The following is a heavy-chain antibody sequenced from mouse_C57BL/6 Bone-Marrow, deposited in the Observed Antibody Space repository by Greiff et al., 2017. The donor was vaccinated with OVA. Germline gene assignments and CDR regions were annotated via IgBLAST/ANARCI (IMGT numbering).Heavy chain of an antibody. CDR3: ARKRSYYYGSSYGYAMDY. CDR2: IWSGGST. J-gene: IGHJ4*01. V-gene: IGHV2-2*01. CDR1: GFSLTSYG. D-gene: IGHD1-1*01. Sequence: VQLQQSGPGLVQPSQRLSITCTVSGFSLTSYGVHWVRQSPGKGLEWLGVIWSGGSTDYNAAFISRLSISKDNSKSQVFFKMNSLQADDTAIYYCARKRSYYYGSSYGYAMDYWGQGTSVTVSS.